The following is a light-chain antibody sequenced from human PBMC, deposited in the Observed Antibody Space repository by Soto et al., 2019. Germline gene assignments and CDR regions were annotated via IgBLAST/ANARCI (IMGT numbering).Light chain of an antibody. CDR2: DVS. Sequence: VMTQTPTSLSVTPGQPASLSCKASQSLLRSTGKSYLSWYLQKPGQPPQLLIYDVSTRFSGVPDRFSGSGSGTDFTLKISRVQAEDVGVYYCTQSIHLPCTFGEGTKVDIK. J-gene: IGKJ4*01. V-gene: IGKV2D-29*01. CDR1: QSLLRSTGKSY. CDR3: TQSIHLPCT.